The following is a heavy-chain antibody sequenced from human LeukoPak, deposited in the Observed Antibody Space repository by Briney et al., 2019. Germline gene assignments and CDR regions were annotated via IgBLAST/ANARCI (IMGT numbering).Heavy chain of an antibody. D-gene: IGHD1-26*01. CDR2: ISGSGGST. Sequence: PGGSLRLSCAVSGITLSNYGMSWVRQAPGKGLEWVAGISGSGGSTNYADSVKGRFTISRDNAKNSLYLQMNSLRAEDTAVYYCARGLVGATDYWGQGTLVTVSS. CDR3: ARGLVGATDY. J-gene: IGHJ4*02. CDR1: GITLSNYG. V-gene: IGHV3-23*01.